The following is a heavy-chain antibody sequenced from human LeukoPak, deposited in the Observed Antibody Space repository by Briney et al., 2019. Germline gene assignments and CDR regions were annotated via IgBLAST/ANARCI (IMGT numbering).Heavy chain of an antibody. J-gene: IGHJ4*02. CDR2: ISAYNGNT. CDR3: ARGYASGYDAYFDY. CDR1: GYTFTGYY. D-gene: IGHD5-12*01. Sequence: ASVKVSCKASGYTFTGYYMHWVRQAPGQGLEWMGWISAYNGNTNYAQKLQGRVTMTTDTSTSTAYMELRSLRSDDTAVYYCARGYASGYDAYFDYWGQGTLVTVSS. V-gene: IGHV1-18*04.